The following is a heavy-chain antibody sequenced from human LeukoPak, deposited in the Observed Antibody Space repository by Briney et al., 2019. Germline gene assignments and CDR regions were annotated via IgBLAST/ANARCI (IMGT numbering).Heavy chain of an antibody. J-gene: IGHJ4*02. V-gene: IGHV4-34*01. D-gene: IGHD6-19*01. CDR3: ARGESYSSGWYVGYYFDY. Sequence: SETLSLTCAVYGGSFSGYYWSWTRQPPGKGLAWIGEINHSGSTNYNPSLKSRVTISVDTSKNQFSLKLSSVTAADTAVYYCARGESYSSGWYVGYYFDYWGQGTLVTVSS. CDR2: INHSGST. CDR1: GGSFSGYY.